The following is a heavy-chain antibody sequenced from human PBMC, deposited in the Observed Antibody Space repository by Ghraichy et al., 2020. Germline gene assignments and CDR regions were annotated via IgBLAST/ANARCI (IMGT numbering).Heavy chain of an antibody. CDR3: ARDQRVASAGTSYYFGMDV. D-gene: IGHD6-13*01. Sequence: GESLNISCAVSEFIVSSNYMSWVRQAPGKGLEWVSILYSGGSTYYADSVKGRFTISRDNSKNTLFLQMNSLRVEDTAVYYCARDQRVASAGTSYYFGMDVWGQGTTVTVSS. J-gene: IGHJ6*02. CDR1: EFIVSSNY. V-gene: IGHV3-53*01. CDR2: LYSGGST.